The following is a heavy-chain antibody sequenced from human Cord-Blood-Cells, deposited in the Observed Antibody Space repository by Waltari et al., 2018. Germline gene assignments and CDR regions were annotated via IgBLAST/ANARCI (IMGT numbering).Heavy chain of an antibody. CDR1: GGSISSSSYY. J-gene: IGHJ3*02. V-gene: IGHV4-39*07. CDR3: ARHDIAAAGTSYAFDI. D-gene: IGHD6-13*01. Sequence: QLQLQESGPGLVKPSETLSLTCTVSGGSISSSSYYWGWIRQPPGKGLEWIGSIYYSGSTYANPSRKSRVTISVDTSKNQFSLKLSSVTAADTAVYYCARHDIAAAGTSYAFDIWGQGTMVTVSS. CDR2: IYYSGST.